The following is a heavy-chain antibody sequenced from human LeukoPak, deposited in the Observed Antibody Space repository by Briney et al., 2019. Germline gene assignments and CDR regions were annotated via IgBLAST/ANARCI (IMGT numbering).Heavy chain of an antibody. CDR1: GYTFTSYG. J-gene: IGHJ4*02. V-gene: IGHV1-2*02. D-gene: IGHD3-10*01. CDR3: ARDLVGSAISYSSGAWDY. CDR2: INPNSGGT. Sequence: GASVKVSCKASGYTFTSYGISWVRQAPGQGLEWMGWINPNSGGTNYAQKFQGRVTMTRDTSISTAYMELSRLRSDDTAVYYCARDLVGSAISYSSGAWDYWGQGTLVTVSS.